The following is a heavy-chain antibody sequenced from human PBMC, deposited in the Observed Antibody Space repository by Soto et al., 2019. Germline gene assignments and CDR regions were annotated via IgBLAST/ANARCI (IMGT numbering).Heavy chain of an antibody. D-gene: IGHD2-2*02. V-gene: IGHV1-3*01. J-gene: IGHJ6*02. CDR3: ATGVVVPAAIGYYYYGMDV. Sequence: QVQLVQSGAEVKKPGASVKVSCKASGYTFTSYAMHWVRQAPGQRLEWMGWINAGNGNTKYSQKFQGRVTITRDTSASTAYMELSSLRSEDTAVYYCATGVVVPAAIGYYYYGMDVWGQGTTVTVSS. CDR1: GYTFTSYA. CDR2: INAGNGNT.